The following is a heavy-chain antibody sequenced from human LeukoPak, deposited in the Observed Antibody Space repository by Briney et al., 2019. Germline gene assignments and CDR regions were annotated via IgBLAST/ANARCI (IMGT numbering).Heavy chain of an antibody. Sequence: SETLSLTCTVAGASISSYYWSWIRQPPGKGLEWVASRHYRGTTNYNPSLASRVPISVDPSRKQCSLKLSSVTAADPAVYYCAREMWPVGVPYFDYWGQGILVTDSS. J-gene: IGHJ4*02. CDR3: AREMWPVGVPYFDY. V-gene: IGHV4-59*01. CDR2: RHYRGTT. D-gene: IGHD6-19*01. CDR1: GASISSYY.